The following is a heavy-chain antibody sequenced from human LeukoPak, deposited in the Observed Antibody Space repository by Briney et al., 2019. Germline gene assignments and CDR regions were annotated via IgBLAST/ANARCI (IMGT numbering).Heavy chain of an antibody. D-gene: IGHD6-13*01. CDR2: ISYDGSNK. CDR1: GFTFSSYG. J-gene: IGHJ4*02. CDR3: AKGRDSRDFDY. Sequence: GGSLRPSCAASGFTFSSYGMHWVRQAPGKGLEWVAVISYDGSNKYYADSVKGRFTISRDNSKNTLYLQMNSLRAEDTAVYYCAKGRDSRDFDYWGQGTLVTVSS. V-gene: IGHV3-30*18.